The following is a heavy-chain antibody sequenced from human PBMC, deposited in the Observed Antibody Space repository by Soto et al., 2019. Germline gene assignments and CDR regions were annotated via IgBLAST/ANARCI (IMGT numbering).Heavy chain of an antibody. D-gene: IGHD6-6*01. CDR2: ISGSGGST. CDR3: AKGGSSSFHFDY. J-gene: IGHJ4*02. Sequence: LRLSCAASGFTFSSYAMSWVRQAPGKGLEWVSAISGSGGSTYYADSVKGRFTISRDNSKNTLYLQMNSLRAEDTAVYYCAKGGSSSFHFDYWGQGTLVTVSS. CDR1: GFTFSSYA. V-gene: IGHV3-23*01.